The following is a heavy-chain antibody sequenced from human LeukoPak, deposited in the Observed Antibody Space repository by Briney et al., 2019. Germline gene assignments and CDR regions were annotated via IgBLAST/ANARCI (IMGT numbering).Heavy chain of an antibody. V-gene: IGHV3-30-3*01. D-gene: IGHD2-2*01. CDR3: ARAEAVRDPFFGDCYHLMVF. Sequence: PGGSLRLSCAASGFTLSSYAMDWVRQAPGKGLEWVAAISCDGSKKYYAAAVKGRFTISSDNPNHKLNLQMNSLRDENTVVVEGARAEAVRDPFFGDCYHLMVFWGKGATVTVSS. J-gene: IGHJ6*03. CDR2: ISCDGSKK. CDR1: GFTLSSYA.